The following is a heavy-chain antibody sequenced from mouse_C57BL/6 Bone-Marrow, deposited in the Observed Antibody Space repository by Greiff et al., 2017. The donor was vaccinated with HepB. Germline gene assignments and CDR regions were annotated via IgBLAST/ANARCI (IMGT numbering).Heavy chain of an antibody. D-gene: IGHD4-1*01. Sequence: EVMLVESGGGLVQPGGSMKLSCAASGFTFSDAWMDWVRQSPEKGLEWVAEIRNKANNHATYYAESVKGRFTISRDDSKSSVYLQMNSLRAEDTGIYYCTRTGTDSFDYWAQGTTLTVPS. CDR3: TRTGTDSFDY. CDR1: GFTFSDAW. V-gene: IGHV6-6*01. CDR2: IRNKANNHAT. J-gene: IGHJ2*01.